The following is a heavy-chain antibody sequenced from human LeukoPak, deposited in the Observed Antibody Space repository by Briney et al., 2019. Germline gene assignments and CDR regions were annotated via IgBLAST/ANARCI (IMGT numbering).Heavy chain of an antibody. CDR1: GGSISSYY. CDR3: ARDGDSSSPFDY. J-gene: IGHJ4*02. D-gene: IGHD6-6*01. V-gene: IGHV4-59*01. Sequence: SETLSLTCTVSGGSISSYYWSWIRQPPGKGLEWIGYIYYSGSTNYNPSLKSRVTISVDTSKNQFSLKLRSVTAADTAVYYCARDGDSSSPFDYWGQGTLVVVSS. CDR2: IYYSGST.